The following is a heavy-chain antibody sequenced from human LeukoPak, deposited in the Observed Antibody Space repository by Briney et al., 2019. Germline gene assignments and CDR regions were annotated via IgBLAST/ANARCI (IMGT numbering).Heavy chain of an antibody. D-gene: IGHD6-13*01. CDR2: ISPYNGNT. V-gene: IGHV1-18*01. CDR1: GYCFTSYD. CDR3: ARGSISTWHY. Sequence: ASVNVSCNASGYCFTSYDITWVRQAPGQGLEWMGWISPYNGNTNYAQKFQGRVTMTTDTSTTTAYMELRNLRSDDTAVYYCARGSISTWHYWRQGTLVTVSS. J-gene: IGHJ4*01.